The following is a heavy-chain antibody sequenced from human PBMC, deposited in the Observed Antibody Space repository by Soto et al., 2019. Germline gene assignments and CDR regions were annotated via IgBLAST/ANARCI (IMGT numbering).Heavy chain of an antibody. CDR1: GFTFSSYA. D-gene: IGHD3-3*01. Sequence: QVQLVESGGGVVQPGRSLRLSCAASGFTFSSYAMHWVRQAPGKGLEWVAVISYDGSNKYYADSVKGRFTISRDNSKNTLYLQMNSLRAEDTAVYYCARDCRWSGDPRGPLDYWGQGTLVTVSS. CDR2: ISYDGSNK. V-gene: IGHV3-30-3*01. CDR3: ARDCRWSGDPRGPLDY. J-gene: IGHJ4*02.